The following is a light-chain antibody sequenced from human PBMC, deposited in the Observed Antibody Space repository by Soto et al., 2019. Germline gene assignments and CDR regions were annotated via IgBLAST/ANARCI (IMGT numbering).Light chain of an antibody. CDR2: KAS. J-gene: IGKJ1*01. CDR3: QQYNSPLP. CDR1: QSISSW. V-gene: IGKV1-5*03. Sequence: DIQMTQSPSTLSASVGDRVTITCRASQSISSWLAWYQQKPGKAPKLLIYKASSLESGVPSRFSGSGSGTEFTLSISSLQPDDFATYYCQQYNSPLPFGQGTKVEIK.